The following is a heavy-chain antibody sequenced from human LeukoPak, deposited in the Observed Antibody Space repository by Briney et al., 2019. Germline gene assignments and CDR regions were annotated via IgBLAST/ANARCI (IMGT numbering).Heavy chain of an antibody. CDR3: ASTGIRITIFGVVTDSFDY. D-gene: IGHD3-3*01. CDR1: GGSFSGYY. J-gene: IGHJ4*02. V-gene: IGHV4-34*01. CDR2: INHSGST. Sequence: SETLSLTCAVYGGSFSGYYWSWIRQPPGKGLEWIGEINHSGSTNYNPSLKSRVTISVDTSKSQFSLKLSSVTAADTAVYYCASTGIRITIFGVVTDSFDYWGQGTLVTVSS.